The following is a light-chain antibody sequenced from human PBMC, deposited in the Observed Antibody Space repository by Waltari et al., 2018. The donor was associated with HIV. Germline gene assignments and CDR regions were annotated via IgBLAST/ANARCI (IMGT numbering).Light chain of an antibody. CDR2: DAS. J-gene: IGKJ2*01. CDR3: QQTNSFPVT. CDR1: QGISSW. Sequence: IQMTQSPPSMSASPGDNVTLTCRASQGISSWLAWYRQKPGKVPHLLIYDASTLQVGVPPRFSGSGSGTKFSLTISGLQPEDFATYYCQQTNSFPVTFGPGTTL. V-gene: IGKV1-12*01.